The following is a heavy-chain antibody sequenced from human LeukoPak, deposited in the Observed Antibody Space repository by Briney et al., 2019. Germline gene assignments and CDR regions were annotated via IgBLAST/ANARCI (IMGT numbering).Heavy chain of an antibody. Sequence: ASVKVSCKASGYTFTGYYMHWVRQAPGQGLEWMGWMNPNSGGTNYAQKFQGRVTMTRDTSISTAYMELSRLRSDDTAVYYCAYLSGTRGVFDYWGQGTLVTVSS. CDR3: AYLSGTRGVFDY. CDR1: GYTFTGYY. CDR2: MNPNSGGT. D-gene: IGHD3-10*01. V-gene: IGHV1-2*02. J-gene: IGHJ4*02.